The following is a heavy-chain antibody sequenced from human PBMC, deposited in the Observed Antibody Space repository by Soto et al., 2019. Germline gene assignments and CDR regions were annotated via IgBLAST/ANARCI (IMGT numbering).Heavy chain of an antibody. D-gene: IGHD3-22*01. CDR3: ALRSMAVVPEY. CDR2: LYYGRIA. V-gene: IGHV4-59*01. J-gene: IGHJ4*02. CDR1: GDSISSYY. Sequence: QVQLQESGPGLVKPSETLSLTCAVSGDSISSYYCMWIRQPPGKGLESIGYLYYGRIANYNPSLKSRVPLSVDTSTNQCSLTLSSMTAADTAVYYCALRSMAVVPEYWGQGTLVTVSS.